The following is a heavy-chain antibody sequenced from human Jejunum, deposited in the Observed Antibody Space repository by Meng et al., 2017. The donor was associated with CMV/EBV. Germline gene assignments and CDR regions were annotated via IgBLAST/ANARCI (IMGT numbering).Heavy chain of an antibody. CDR3: TRNLPNVEMATITPDY. V-gene: IGHV3-49*04. D-gene: IGHD5-24*01. J-gene: IGHJ4*02. CDR2: IRSKAYGGTT. Sequence: GAYAMSWVRQAPGKGLEWVGFIRSKAYGGTTEYAASVKGRFIISRDDSKSIAYLQMNSLKTEDTAVYYCTRNLPNVEMATITPDYWGQGTLVTVSS. CDR1: GAYA.